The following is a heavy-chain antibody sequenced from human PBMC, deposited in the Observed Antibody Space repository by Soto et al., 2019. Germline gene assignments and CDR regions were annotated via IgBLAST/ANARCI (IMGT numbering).Heavy chain of an antibody. CDR3: ARDRRELDLGTYGMDV. V-gene: IGHV4-31*03. D-gene: IGHD1-7*01. Sequence: SETLSLTCTVSGGSISSGGYYWSWIRQHPGKGLEWIGYIYYSGSTYYNPSLKSRVTISVDTSKNQFSLKLSSVTAADTAVYYCARDRRELDLGTYGMDVWGQGTTVTVSS. J-gene: IGHJ6*02. CDR1: GGSISSGGYY. CDR2: IYYSGST.